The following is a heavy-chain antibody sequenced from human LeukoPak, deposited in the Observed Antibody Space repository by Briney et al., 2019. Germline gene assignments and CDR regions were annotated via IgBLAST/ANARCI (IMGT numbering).Heavy chain of an antibody. D-gene: IGHD2-2*01. V-gene: IGHV4-59*01. CDR3: ARASRRGVKYYFDY. CDR1: GGSISSYY. CDR2: IYYSGST. J-gene: IGHJ4*02. Sequence: SETLSLTCTVSGGSISSYYWSWIRQPPGKGLEWIGYIYYSGSTNYNPSLKSRVTISVDTSKNQFSLKLSSVTAADTAVYYCARASRRGVKYYFDYWGQGTLVTVSS.